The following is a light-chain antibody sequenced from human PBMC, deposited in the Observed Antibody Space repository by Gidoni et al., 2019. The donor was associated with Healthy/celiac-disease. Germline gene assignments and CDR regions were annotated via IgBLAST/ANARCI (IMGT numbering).Light chain of an antibody. V-gene: IGKV1-8*01. J-gene: IGKJ3*01. CDR3: QQYYSYTFT. Sequence: AIWLTQSPSSFSASTGDRVTITCRASQGISSYLAWYQQKPGKAPKLLISAASTLQSGVPSRFSGSGSETDFTLTISCLQSEDFATYYCQQYYSYTFTFGPGTKVDIK. CDR1: QGISSY. CDR2: AAS.